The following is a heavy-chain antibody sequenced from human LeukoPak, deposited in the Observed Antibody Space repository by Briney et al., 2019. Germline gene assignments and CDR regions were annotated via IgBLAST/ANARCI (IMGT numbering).Heavy chain of an antibody. Sequence: GESLKISCKGSGYSFTTYWIGWVGQMPGKGLEWMGIIYPGDSDTTYSPSLQGQVTISADKSISTAYLQWSSLKASDTAMYYCARPGPSGWYAAFDYWGQGTLVTVSS. CDR3: ARPGPSGWYAAFDY. D-gene: IGHD6-19*01. CDR1: GYSFTTYW. CDR2: IYPGDSDT. J-gene: IGHJ4*02. V-gene: IGHV5-51*01.